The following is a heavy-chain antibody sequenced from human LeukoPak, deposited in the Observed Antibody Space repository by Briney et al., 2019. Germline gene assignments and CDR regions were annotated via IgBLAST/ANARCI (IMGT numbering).Heavy chain of an antibody. J-gene: IGHJ4*02. Sequence: ASVKVSCKASGYTFTNNGISWVRQAPGQGLEWMGWISACNDKTNYAQKLQDRVTMTTDTSTRTAYMELRSLRSDDTAVYYCARDDGSGSYRFDYWGQGTLVTVSS. CDR3: ARDDGSGSYRFDY. V-gene: IGHV1-18*04. CDR1: GYTFTNNG. CDR2: ISACNDKT. D-gene: IGHD3-10*01.